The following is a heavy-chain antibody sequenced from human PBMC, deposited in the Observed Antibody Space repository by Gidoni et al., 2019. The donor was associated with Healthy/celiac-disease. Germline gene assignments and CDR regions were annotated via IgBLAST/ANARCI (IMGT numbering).Heavy chain of an antibody. Sequence: EVQLLASGGGLVQPGGSLRLVCAAPGFTFSIYAMSWVRQAPGKGLEWVSAVGCIVGSTYYTDTVKGRFTIARDNSKNTLYLQMNSLRAEDTAVYYCAKEGDSSGYYFDYWGQGTLVTVSS. CDR3: AKEGDSSGYYFDY. D-gene: IGHD3-22*01. V-gene: IGHV3-23*01. J-gene: IGHJ4*02. CDR2: VGCIVGST. CDR1: GFTFSIYA.